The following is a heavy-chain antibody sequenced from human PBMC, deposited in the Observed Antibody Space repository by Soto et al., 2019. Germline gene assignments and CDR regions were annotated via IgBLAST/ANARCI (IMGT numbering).Heavy chain of an antibody. J-gene: IGHJ6*02. Sequence: GSGPAGEPTETLTLTCTVSGFSLTTGKMGVSWIRQPPGKALEWLAHIFSDNERSYSTSLQGRLTISKDTSGSQVVLSMTNVDPVDTATYYCARMKVDSYQFYYAMDVWGQGTTVTVSS. CDR2: IFSDNER. CDR3: ARMKVDSYQFYYAMDV. V-gene: IGHV2-26*01. CDR1: GFSLTTGKMG. D-gene: IGHD3-9*01.